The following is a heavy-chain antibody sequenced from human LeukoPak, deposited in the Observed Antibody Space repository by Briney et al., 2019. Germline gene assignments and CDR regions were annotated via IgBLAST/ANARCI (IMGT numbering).Heavy chain of an antibody. CDR1: GFTFSFYG. V-gene: IGHV3-33*08. CDR2: IWYDGSNK. CDR3: ARDKGHYYDSSGYPLYYFDY. D-gene: IGHD3-22*01. J-gene: IGHJ4*02. Sequence: PGRSLRLSCAASGFTFSFYGIHWVRQAPGKGLAWVAVIWYDGSNKYYADSVKGRFTISRDNSKNTLYLQMNSLRAEDTAVYYCARDKGHYYDSSGYPLYYFDYWGQGTLVTVSS.